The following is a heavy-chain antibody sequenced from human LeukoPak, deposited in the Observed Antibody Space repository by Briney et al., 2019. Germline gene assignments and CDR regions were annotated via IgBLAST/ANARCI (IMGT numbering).Heavy chain of an antibody. Sequence: GESLKISCKTSGYSFVSHWIVWVRQMPGKGLEWLGNIYPGDSDTRYSPSFQGQVTISADKSISTAYLHWSSLRASDTAMYYCARRPSYDFWSGYYGVDGLDVWGQGTMVTVSS. V-gene: IGHV5-51*01. CDR2: IYPGDSDT. D-gene: IGHD3-3*01. CDR3: ARRPSYDFWSGYYGVDGLDV. J-gene: IGHJ3*01. CDR1: GYSFVSHW.